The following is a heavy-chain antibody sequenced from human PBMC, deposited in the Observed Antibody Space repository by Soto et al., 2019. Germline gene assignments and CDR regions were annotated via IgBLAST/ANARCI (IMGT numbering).Heavy chain of an antibody. J-gene: IGHJ6*03. Sequence: SETLSLTCTVSGGSIKSSSSYYWGWIRQPPGKGLEWVASISYGGSTYYNPSLKSRVTISVDTSKNQFSLKLSSVTAADTAVYYCARRLGIQQLVLEAYYYYYMDVWGKGTTVTVSS. D-gene: IGHD6-13*01. CDR1: GGSIKSSSSYY. CDR2: ISYGGST. V-gene: IGHV4-39*01. CDR3: ARRLGIQQLVLEAYYYYYMDV.